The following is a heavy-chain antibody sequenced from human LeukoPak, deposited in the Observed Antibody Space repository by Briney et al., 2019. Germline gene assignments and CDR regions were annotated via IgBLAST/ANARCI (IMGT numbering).Heavy chain of an antibody. J-gene: IGHJ4*02. CDR3: ERDAYYDFWSGQGPFDY. D-gene: IGHD3-3*01. CDR2: INPNSGGT. Sequence: ASVKVSCKASGYTFTGYYMHWVRQAPGQGLEWMGWINPNSGGTNYAQKFQGRVTMTRDTSTSTAYMELSRLRSDDTAVYYCERDAYYDFWSGQGPFDYWGQGTLVTVSS. V-gene: IGHV1-2*02. CDR1: GYTFTGYY.